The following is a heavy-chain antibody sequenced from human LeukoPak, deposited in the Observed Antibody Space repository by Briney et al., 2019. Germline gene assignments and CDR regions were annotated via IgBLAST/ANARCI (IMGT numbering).Heavy chain of an antibody. CDR2: ISSSCSTR. CDR1: GFTFSSYE. D-gene: IGHD3-10*02. V-gene: IGHV3-48*03. Sequence: GWALRLSCAASGFTFSSYEMNWVRQAPGKALEWVSYISSSCSTRYYADSVKGRFTISIDNAKNSLYLQMNILRAEDTAIYYCSELGITMIGGFWGKGTTLTISS. J-gene: IGHJ6*03. CDR3: SELGITMIGGF.